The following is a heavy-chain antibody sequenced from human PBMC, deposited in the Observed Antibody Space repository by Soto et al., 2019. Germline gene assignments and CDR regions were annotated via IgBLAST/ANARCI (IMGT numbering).Heavy chain of an antibody. V-gene: IGHV3-11*01. CDR3: ATEQRVAIFGVASDAFDI. CDR2: ISSSGSTI. CDR1: GFTLSDYY. J-gene: IGHJ3*02. Sequence: PGGSLRLSCAASGFTLSDYYMSWIRQAPGKGLERVSYISSSGSTIYYADSVKGRFTISRDNAKNSLYLQMNSLRAEDTAVYYCATEQRVAIFGVASDAFDIWGQGTMVTVSS. D-gene: IGHD3-3*01.